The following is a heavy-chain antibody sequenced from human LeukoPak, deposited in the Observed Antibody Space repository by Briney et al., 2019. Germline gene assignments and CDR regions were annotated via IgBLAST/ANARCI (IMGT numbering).Heavy chain of an antibody. D-gene: IGHD3-22*01. V-gene: IGHV1-18*01. CDR2: ISAYTGNT. CDR3: ATEESQVIVRP. Sequence: ASVKVSCKASGYIFSSYGISWVRQAPGQGLEWMGWISAYTGNTNYAQKFQGRVTMTTDTSTSTAYMELRSLRSDDTAVYYCATEESQVIVRPWGQGTLVTVSS. J-gene: IGHJ5*02. CDR1: GYIFSSYG.